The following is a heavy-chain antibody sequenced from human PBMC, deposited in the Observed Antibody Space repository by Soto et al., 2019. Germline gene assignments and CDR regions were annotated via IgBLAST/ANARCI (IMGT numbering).Heavy chain of an antibody. J-gene: IGHJ4*02. Sequence: SETLSLTCAVYGGSFSGYYWSWIRQPPGKGLEWIGEINHSGSTNYNPSLKSRVTISVDTSKNQFSLKLSSVTAADTAVYYCARTRIAARPIDYWGQGTLVTVSS. D-gene: IGHD6-6*01. CDR3: ARTRIAARPIDY. V-gene: IGHV4-34*01. CDR1: GGSFSGYY. CDR2: INHSGST.